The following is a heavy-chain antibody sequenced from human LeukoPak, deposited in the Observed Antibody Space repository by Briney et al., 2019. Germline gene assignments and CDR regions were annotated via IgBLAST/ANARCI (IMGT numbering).Heavy chain of an antibody. D-gene: IGHD3-10*01. J-gene: IGHJ5*02. CDR3: ARHVNYYGSGSYYPGNWFDP. Sequence: GESLKISCKGSGYSFTSYWISWVRQMPGKGLEWMGRIDPSDSYTNYSPSFQGHVPISADKSISTAYLQWSSLKASDTAMYYCARHVNYYGSGSYYPGNWFDPWGQGTLVTVSS. CDR1: GYSFTSYW. CDR2: IDPSDSYT. V-gene: IGHV5-10-1*01.